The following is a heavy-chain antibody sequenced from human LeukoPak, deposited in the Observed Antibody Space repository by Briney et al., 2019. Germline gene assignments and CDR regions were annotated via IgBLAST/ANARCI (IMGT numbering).Heavy chain of an antibody. Sequence: ASVKVSCKASGGTFSSYAISWVRQAPGQGLEWMGGIIPIFGTANYAQKFQGRVTITADESTSTAYMELSSLRSEDTAVYYCARGQTGLRFLEWLSGGGYFDYWGQGTLVTVSS. CDR2: IIPIFGTA. D-gene: IGHD3-3*01. CDR1: GGTFSSYA. CDR3: ARGQTGLRFLEWLSGGGYFDY. V-gene: IGHV1-69*13. J-gene: IGHJ4*02.